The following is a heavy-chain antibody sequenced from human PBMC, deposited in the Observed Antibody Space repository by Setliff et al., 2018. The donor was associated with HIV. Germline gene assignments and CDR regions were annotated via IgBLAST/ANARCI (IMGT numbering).Heavy chain of an antibody. V-gene: IGHV1-46*01. Sequence: GASVKVSCKAPGHTFISYHIHWVRQAPGQGLEWMGIINTSGDNKDYAQKFQGRLTMTKDTSTSTVYMQLSSLRSEDTAVYYCAREGGGYDLNWFDPWGQGTLVTVSS. J-gene: IGHJ5*02. CDR1: GHTFISYH. D-gene: IGHD5-12*01. CDR3: AREGGGYDLNWFDP. CDR2: INTSGDNK.